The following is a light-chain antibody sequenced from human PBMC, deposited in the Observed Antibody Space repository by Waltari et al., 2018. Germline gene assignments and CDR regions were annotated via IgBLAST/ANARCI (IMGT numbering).Light chain of an antibody. CDR3: QQYFIYPHT. J-gene: IGKJ2*01. V-gene: IGKV1-NL1*01. CDR2: SAS. CDR1: QDISSS. Sequence: DIQMTQSPSSLSASVGDRVSITCQASQDISSSLAWFQQRPGKAPNLLLYSASTLQSGVPSRFSGSGSGTDYTLTISSLQPEDFVTYYCQQYFIYPHTFGQGTKLEIK.